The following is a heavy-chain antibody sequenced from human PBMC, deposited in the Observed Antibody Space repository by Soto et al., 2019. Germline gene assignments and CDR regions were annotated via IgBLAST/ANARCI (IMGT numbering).Heavy chain of an antibody. V-gene: IGHV3-23*01. CDR1: VFSFSKYA. CDR3: AKDDVSGDGLWLVSD. Sequence: GGSLRLSCAASVFSFSKYAMIWVRQAPGKGQEWVSGITGSGGTIEYGASVKGRFTISRDNSKNTVYLQMNSLRAEDTAIYYCAKDDVSGDGLWLVSDWGQGTLVTVSS. CDR2: ITGSGGTI. D-gene: IGHD2-21*02. J-gene: IGHJ4*02.